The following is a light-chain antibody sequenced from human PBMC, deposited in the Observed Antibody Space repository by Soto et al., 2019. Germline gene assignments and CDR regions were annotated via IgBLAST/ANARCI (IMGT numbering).Light chain of an antibody. CDR1: SSDIGSYDH. V-gene: IGLV2-14*03. CDR3: CSYAGSYTRV. CDR2: AVS. Sequence: QSALTQPASVSGSPGQSITISCSGTSSDIGSYDHVAWYQQFPGKSPKLIIYAVSDRPSGVSDRFSGSKSGISASLTISGLQTEDEADYYCCSYAGSYTRVFGTGTKVTVL. J-gene: IGLJ1*01.